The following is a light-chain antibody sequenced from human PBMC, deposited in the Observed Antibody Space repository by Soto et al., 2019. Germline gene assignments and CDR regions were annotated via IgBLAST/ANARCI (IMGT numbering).Light chain of an antibody. J-gene: IGKJ1*01. V-gene: IGKV3-15*01. CDR2: GAS. CDR1: QIVSSN. Sequence: EIVMTQSPATLSVSPGERATLSCRASQIVSSNLAWYQQKPGQAPRLLIYGASTRATGIPARFSGSGSGTELTLTISSLQSEDFAVYYCQQYNKWPRTFGQGTKVEIK. CDR3: QQYNKWPRT.